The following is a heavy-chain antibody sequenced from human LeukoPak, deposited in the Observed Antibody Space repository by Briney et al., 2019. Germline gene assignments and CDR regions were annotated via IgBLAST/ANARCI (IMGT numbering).Heavy chain of an antibody. CDR2: ISGSGGST. CDR3: AKNYYDSSGYPEYFQH. J-gene: IGHJ1*01. Sequence: GGSLRLSCAASGFTFSSYAMSWVRQAPGKGLEWVSAISGSGGSTYYADSVKGRFTISRDNSKNTLYLQMNSLRAEDTAVYCCAKNYYDSSGYPEYFQHWGQGTLVTVSS. CDR1: GFTFSSYA. V-gene: IGHV3-23*01. D-gene: IGHD3-22*01.